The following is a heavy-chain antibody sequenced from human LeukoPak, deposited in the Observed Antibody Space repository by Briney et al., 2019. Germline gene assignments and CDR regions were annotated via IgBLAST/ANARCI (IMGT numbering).Heavy chain of an antibody. CDR2: INHSGST. Sequence: SETLSLTCAVYGGSFSGYYWSWIRQPPGKGLEWIGEINHSGSTNYNPSLKSRVTISVDTSKNQFSLKLSSVTAADTAVYYCARRNYDFWSGYPSPFDYWGQGTLVTVSS. V-gene: IGHV4-34*01. CDR1: GGSFSGYY. J-gene: IGHJ4*02. CDR3: ARRNYDFWSGYPSPFDY. D-gene: IGHD3-3*01.